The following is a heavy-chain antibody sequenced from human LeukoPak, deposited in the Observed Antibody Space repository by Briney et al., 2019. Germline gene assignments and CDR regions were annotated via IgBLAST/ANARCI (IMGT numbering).Heavy chain of an antibody. V-gene: IGHV3-23*01. CDR3: ANGRDGYILDY. D-gene: IGHD5-24*01. J-gene: IGHJ4*02. CDR1: GFTFSSYA. CDR2: ISGSGGST. Sequence: PGGSLSLSCAASGFTFSSYAMSWVRQAPGKGLEWVSAISGSGGSTYYADSVKGRFTISRDNSKSTLYLQMNSLRAEDTAVYYCANGRDGYILDYWGQGTLVTVSS.